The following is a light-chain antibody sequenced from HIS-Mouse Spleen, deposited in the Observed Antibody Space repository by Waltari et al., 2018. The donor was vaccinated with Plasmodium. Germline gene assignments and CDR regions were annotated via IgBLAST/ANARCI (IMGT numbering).Light chain of an antibody. CDR3: QSADSSGTYV. Sequence: SYELTQPPSVSVSPGQTARITCSGDALPKQYAYWYQQKPGKAPVLVIYKDSDRPSGIPERFAGSSSGTTVTLTISGVQAEDEADYYCQSADSSGTYVFGTGTKVTVL. J-gene: IGLJ1*01. CDR2: KDS. CDR1: ALPKQY. V-gene: IGLV3-25*03.